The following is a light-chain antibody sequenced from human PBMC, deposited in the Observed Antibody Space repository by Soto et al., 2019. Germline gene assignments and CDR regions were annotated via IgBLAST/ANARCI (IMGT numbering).Light chain of an antibody. CDR2: KAS. CDR1: RNIGSW. J-gene: IGKJ4*01. Sequence: DIQMTQSPSTLSASIGDRVTITCRASRNIGSWLTWYQQKAGKAPNLLIYKASTLETGVPSRFSGSASGTEFTLTIISLQPDDFATYYCQQHANYPITFGGGTKVDI. CDR3: QQHANYPIT. V-gene: IGKV1-5*03.